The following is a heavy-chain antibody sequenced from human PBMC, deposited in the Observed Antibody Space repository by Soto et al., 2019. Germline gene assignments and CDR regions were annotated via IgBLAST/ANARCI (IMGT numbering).Heavy chain of an antibody. Sequence: PWGSLRLSCAASGFTVSSNYMSWVRQAPGKGLEWVSVIYSGGSTYYADSVKGRFTISRDNSKNTLYLQMNSLRAEDTAVYYCARIDYYDSSGYYAPDDAFDIWGQGTMVTVSS. CDR3: ARIDYYDSSGYYAPDDAFDI. V-gene: IGHV3-53*01. D-gene: IGHD3-22*01. J-gene: IGHJ3*02. CDR2: IYSGGST. CDR1: GFTVSSNY.